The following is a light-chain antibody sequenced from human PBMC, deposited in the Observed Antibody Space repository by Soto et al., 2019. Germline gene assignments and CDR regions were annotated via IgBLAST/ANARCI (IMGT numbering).Light chain of an antibody. CDR3: HQYDSSPLT. CDR1: QSMSTNY. Sequence: EIVVAQSPDTLSLSPGERATLSCRTSQSMSTNYLAWYQQKSGQPPRLLIYGASIRATGIPDRFSGSGSGTDFTLTISRLEPEDFAVYYCHQYDSSPLTFGGGAKVEIK. V-gene: IGKV3-20*01. J-gene: IGKJ4*01. CDR2: GAS.